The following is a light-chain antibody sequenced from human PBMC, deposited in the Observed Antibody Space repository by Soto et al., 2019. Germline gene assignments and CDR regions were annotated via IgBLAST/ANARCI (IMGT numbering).Light chain of an antibody. V-gene: IGLV1-47*02. Sequence: QSVLTQPPSASGTPGQRVTISCSGSYSNVETNYVYWYQQVPGTAPKLLIYTNDQRPSGVPDRFSASKSGTSASLAISGLRSEDEADYFCSATDDSLGGPVFGGGTEPTVL. CDR1: YSNVETNY. CDR2: TND. CDR3: SATDDSLGGPV. J-gene: IGLJ2*01.